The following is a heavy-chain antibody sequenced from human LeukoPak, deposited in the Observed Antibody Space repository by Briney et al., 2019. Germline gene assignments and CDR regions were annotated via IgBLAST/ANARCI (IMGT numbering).Heavy chain of an antibody. CDR1: GYSISSGYY. J-gene: IGHJ1*01. D-gene: IGHD2-15*01. CDR2: INHSGST. Sequence: SETLSLTCIVSGYSISSGYYWGWIRQPPGKGLEWIGEINHSGSTNYNPSLKSRVTISVDTSKNQFSLKLSSVTAADTAVYYCAREGQVAYFQHWGQGTLVTVSS. V-gene: IGHV4-38-2*02. CDR3: AREGQVAYFQH.